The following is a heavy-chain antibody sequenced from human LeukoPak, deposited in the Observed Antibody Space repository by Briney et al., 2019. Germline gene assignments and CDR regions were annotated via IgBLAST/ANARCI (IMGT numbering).Heavy chain of an antibody. CDR2: IIPIFGTA. V-gene: IGHV1-69*06. J-gene: IGHJ4*02. CDR1: GGTFSSYA. CDR3: ARFSSIAAAGTDY. Sequence: SVKVSCKASGGTFSSYAISWVRQAPGQGLEWMGVIIPIFGTANYAQKFQGRVTITADKSTSTAYMELSSLRSEDTAVYYCARFSSIAAAGTDYWGQGTLVTVSS. D-gene: IGHD6-13*01.